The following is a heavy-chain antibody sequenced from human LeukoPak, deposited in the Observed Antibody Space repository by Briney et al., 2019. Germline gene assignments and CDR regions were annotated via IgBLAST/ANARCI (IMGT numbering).Heavy chain of an antibody. CDR1: GFTLSSYA. CDR2: ISGSGGST. Sequence: GGALRTSCAAPGFTLSSYAISWGRQAPGEGLGWGSAISGSGGSTYYADSVKGRFTISRDNSKNTLYLQMNSLRAEDTAVYYCAKEAKYQLRSFDYWGQGTLVTVSS. CDR3: AKEAKYQLRSFDY. D-gene: IGHD2-2*01. V-gene: IGHV3-23*01. J-gene: IGHJ4*02.